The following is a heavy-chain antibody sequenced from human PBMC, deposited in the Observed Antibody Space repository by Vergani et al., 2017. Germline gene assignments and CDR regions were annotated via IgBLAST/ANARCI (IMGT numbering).Heavy chain of an antibody. V-gene: IGHV3-7*01. Sequence: EAQLVESGGGLVQPGGSLRLSCAASGFMFSNYWMNWVRQAPGKGLEWVANIKQDGSEKYYVDSVRGRFTISRDNAKNSLYLQMNSLRAEDTAVYYCARAADIVVVVTTPGHGMDVWGQGTTVTVSS. J-gene: IGHJ6*02. CDR2: IKQDGSEK. CDR1: GFMFSNYW. D-gene: IGHD2-15*01. CDR3: ARAADIVVVVTTPGHGMDV.